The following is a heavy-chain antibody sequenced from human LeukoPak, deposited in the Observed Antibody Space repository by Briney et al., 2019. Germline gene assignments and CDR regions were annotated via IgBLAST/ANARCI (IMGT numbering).Heavy chain of an antibody. Sequence: ASVKVSCKASGYTFTSYGISWVRQAPGQGLEWMGWISAYNGNTNYAQKFQGRVTITRNTSISTAYMELSSLRSEDTAVYYCARGRKGSSWYFAFYYYYMDVWGKGTTVTVSS. J-gene: IGHJ6*03. CDR3: ARGRKGSSWYFAFYYYYMDV. D-gene: IGHD6-13*01. CDR1: GYTFTSYG. V-gene: IGHV1-18*01. CDR2: ISAYNGNT.